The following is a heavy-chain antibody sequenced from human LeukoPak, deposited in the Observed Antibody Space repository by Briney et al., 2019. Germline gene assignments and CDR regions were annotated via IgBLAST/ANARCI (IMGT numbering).Heavy chain of an antibody. CDR2: IRYDGSNK. J-gene: IGHJ4*02. V-gene: IGHV3-30*02. CDR3: AKAAYYDYVWGAGDY. D-gene: IGHD3-16*01. Sequence: GGSLRLSCAASGFTFSSYGMHWVRQAPGKGLEWVAFIRYDGSNKYYADSVKGRFIISRDNSKNTLYLQMNSLRAEDTAVYYCAKAAYYDYVWGAGDYWGQGTLVTVSS. CDR1: GFTFSSYG.